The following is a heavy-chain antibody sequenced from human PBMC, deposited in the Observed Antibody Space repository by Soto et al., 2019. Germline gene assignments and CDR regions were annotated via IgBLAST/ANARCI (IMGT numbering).Heavy chain of an antibody. J-gene: IGHJ5*02. Sequence: LRLSCAAPGFTFGNHWMHWVRQAPGKGLEWVSRVISDGNTIDYADSVKGRFTVSRDNAKSTLYLQMNSLRAEDTAVYYCATAEVDHWGPGTLVTVSS. CDR2: VISDGNTI. V-gene: IGHV3-74*01. CDR1: GFTFGNHW. CDR3: ATAEVDH.